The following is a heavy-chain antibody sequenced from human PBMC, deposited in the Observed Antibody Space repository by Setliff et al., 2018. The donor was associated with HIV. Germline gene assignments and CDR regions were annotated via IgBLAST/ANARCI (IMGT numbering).Heavy chain of an antibody. V-gene: IGHV1-18*01. CDR2: ISAYNGNT. CDR1: GYTITTYG. Sequence: GASVKVSCKASGYTITTYGIIWVRQAPGQGLEWMGWISAYNGNTNYAQKLQGRVTMTTDTSTTTAYMELRSLRSDDTAVYYCARDMTTVTYNWFDPWGQGTQVTVSS. CDR3: ARDMTTVTYNWFDP. J-gene: IGHJ5*02. D-gene: IGHD4-17*01.